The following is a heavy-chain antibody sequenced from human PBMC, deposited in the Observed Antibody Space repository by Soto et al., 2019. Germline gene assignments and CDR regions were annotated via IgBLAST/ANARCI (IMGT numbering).Heavy chain of an antibody. CDR2: INAGNGNT. V-gene: IGHV1-3*01. J-gene: IGHJ4*02. D-gene: IGHD3-10*01. CDR1: GYTFTSYA. CDR3: ARLYASGSYPYDY. Sequence: ASVKFSCKSSGYTFTSYAMHWVRQAPGQRLEWMGWINAGNGNTKYSQKFQGRVTITRDTSASTAYMELSSLRSDDTAVYYCARLYASGSYPYDYWGQGTLVTVSS.